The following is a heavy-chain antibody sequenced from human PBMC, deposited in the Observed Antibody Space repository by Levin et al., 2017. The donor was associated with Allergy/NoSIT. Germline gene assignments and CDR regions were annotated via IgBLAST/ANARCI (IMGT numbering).Heavy chain of an antibody. CDR3: ARGRPGTRDAFDI. CDR2: ISSSSAYI. V-gene: IGHV3-21*01. D-gene: IGHD1-26*01. Sequence: PGGSLRLSCAASEFDFRTYSMDWVRQAPGKGLEFVSSISSSSAYIYYADSVKGRFTISRDDAKNSLFLHMNSLTDEDTAVYYCARGRPGTRDAFDIWGQGTMVTVSS. J-gene: IGHJ3*02. CDR1: EFDFRTYS.